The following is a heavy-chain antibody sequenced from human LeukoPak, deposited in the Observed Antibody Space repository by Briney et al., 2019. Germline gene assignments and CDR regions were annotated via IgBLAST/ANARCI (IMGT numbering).Heavy chain of an antibody. V-gene: IGHV4-39*01. Sequence: PSETLSLTCTVSGGSISSSSYYWGWIRQPPGKGLEWIGSIYYSGSTYYNPSLKSRVTISVDTSKNQFSLKLSSVTAADTAVYYCARRETTDGQVYAFDIWGQGTMVTVSS. CDR3: ARRETTDGQVYAFDI. J-gene: IGHJ3*02. CDR2: IYYSGST. CDR1: GGSISSSSYY. D-gene: IGHD1/OR15-1a*01.